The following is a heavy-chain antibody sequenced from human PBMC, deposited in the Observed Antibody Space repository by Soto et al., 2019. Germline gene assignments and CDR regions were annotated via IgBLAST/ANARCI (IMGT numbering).Heavy chain of an antibody. CDR1: GFTFSTYA. D-gene: IGHD3-22*01. Sequence: GGSLRLSCAASGFTFSTYAMSWVRQAPGKGLEWVSAISGSGGSTNYADSVKGRFTISRDNSKNTLYLQMNSLRAEDTAVYYSAKTDYYDSSGPPGYWGQGTLVTVSS. CDR3: AKTDYYDSSGPPGY. V-gene: IGHV3-23*01. CDR2: ISGSGGST. J-gene: IGHJ4*02.